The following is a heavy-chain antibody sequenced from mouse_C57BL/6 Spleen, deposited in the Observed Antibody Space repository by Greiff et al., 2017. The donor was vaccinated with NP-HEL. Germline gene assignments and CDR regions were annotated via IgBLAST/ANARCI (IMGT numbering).Heavy chain of an antibody. D-gene: IGHD2-1*01. CDR1: GFTFSSYA. CDR3: ARGAYGNYVRWYFDV. Sequence: DVQLQESGGGLVKPGGSLKLSCAASGFTFSSYAMSWVRQTPEKRLEWVATISDGGSYTYYPDNVKGRFTISRDNAKNNLYLQMSHLKSEDTAMYYCARGAYGNYVRWYFDVWGTGTTVTVSS. CDR2: ISDGGSYT. J-gene: IGHJ1*03. V-gene: IGHV5-4*01.